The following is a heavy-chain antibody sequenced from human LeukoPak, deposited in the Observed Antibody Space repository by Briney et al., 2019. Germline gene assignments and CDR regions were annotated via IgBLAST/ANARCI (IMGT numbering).Heavy chain of an antibody. V-gene: IGHV1-2*06. Sequence: ASVKVSRKASGYTFTGYYMHWVRQAPGQGLEWMGRINPNSGGTNYAQKFQGRVTMTRDTSISAAYMELSRLRSDDTAVYYCARVLWELLPDYWGQGTLVTVSS. D-gene: IGHD1-26*01. J-gene: IGHJ4*02. CDR1: GYTFTGYY. CDR2: INPNSGGT. CDR3: ARVLWELLPDY.